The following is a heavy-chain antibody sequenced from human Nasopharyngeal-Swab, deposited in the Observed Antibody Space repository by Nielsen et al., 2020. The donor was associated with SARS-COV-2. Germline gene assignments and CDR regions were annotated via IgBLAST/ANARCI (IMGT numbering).Heavy chain of an antibody. J-gene: IGHJ4*02. D-gene: IGHD1-26*01. CDR1: GFTFSSYA. CDR2: ISYDGSNK. CDR3: ARDRRVGG. Sequence: GESLKISCAASGFTFSSYAMHWVRQAPGKGLEWVAVISYDGSNKYYADSVKGRFTISRDNSKNTLYLQMNSLRAEDTAVYYCARDRRVGGWGQGTLVTVSS. V-gene: IGHV3-30*04.